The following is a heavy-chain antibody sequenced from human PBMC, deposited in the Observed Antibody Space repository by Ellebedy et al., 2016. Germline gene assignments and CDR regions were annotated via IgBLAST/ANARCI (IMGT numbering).Heavy chain of an antibody. D-gene: IGHD3-9*01. V-gene: IGHV1-18*01. CDR3: ASSYYDILTGYYRGYFQH. CDR1: GYTFTSYG. Sequence: ASVKVSCXASGYTFTSYGISWVRQAPGQGLEWMGWISAYNGNTNYAQKLQGRVTMTTDTSTSTAYMELRSLRSDDTAVYYCASSYYDILTGYYRGYFQHWGQGTLVTVSS. J-gene: IGHJ1*01. CDR2: ISAYNGNT.